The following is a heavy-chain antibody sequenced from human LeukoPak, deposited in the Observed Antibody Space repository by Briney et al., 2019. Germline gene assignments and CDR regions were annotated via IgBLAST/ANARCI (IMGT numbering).Heavy chain of an antibody. J-gene: IGHJ4*02. CDR3: VRVKGGWLGEKTYDY. CDR1: GFTFSSYA. V-gene: IGHV3-23*01. CDR2: ISGSGGRT. D-gene: IGHD5-24*01. Sequence: GGSLRLSCAASGFTFSSYAMSWVRQAPGKGLEWVSVISGSGGRTSYADSVKGRFTVSRDNGKNSLFLQMNSLRAEDTAIYYCVRVKGGWLGEKTYDYLGQGTLVTVSP.